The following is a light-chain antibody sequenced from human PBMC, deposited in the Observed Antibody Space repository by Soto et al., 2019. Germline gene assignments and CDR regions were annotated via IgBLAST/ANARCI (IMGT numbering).Light chain of an antibody. V-gene: IGKV1-39*01. CDR3: QQSYTSLQRT. CDR2: AAS. Sequence: DIQMTQTPSSLSASVGDRVTISCRASQSITTCLNWYQQKPGKAPKLLIYAASSLQSGVPSRFSASGSGTAFTLTINTLQPADSATYYCQQSYTSLQRTFGGGTKVDIK. J-gene: IGKJ4*01. CDR1: QSITTC.